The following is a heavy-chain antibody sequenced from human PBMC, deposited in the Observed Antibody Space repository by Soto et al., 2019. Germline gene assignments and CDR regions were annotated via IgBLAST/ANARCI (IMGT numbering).Heavy chain of an antibody. J-gene: IGHJ6*02. V-gene: IGHV3-23*01. CDR1: GLTFITYA. CDR2: ISGSDGST. Sequence: GWSLRLSCASSGLTFITYAMSWVRQAPGKGLEWVSAISGSDGSTYYADSVKGRFTISRDNSKNTLYLQMNSLRAEDTAVYYCAKVPMDVWGQGTTVTVSS. CDR3: AKVPMDV.